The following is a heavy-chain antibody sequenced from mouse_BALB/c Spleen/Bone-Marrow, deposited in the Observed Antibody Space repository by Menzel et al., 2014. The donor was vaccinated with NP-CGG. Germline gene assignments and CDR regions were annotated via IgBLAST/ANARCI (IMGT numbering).Heavy chain of an antibody. J-gene: IGHJ4*01. Sequence: VQLQQSGAKLVRPGVSVKISCKGSGYTFTDHAMHWVKRSHAKSLEWIGLISGYYGDAIYNQKFKGKATMTVDKSSSTAYMELARLTSGDSAIYYCARFGKVRNAMDYWGQGTSVTVSS. CDR3: ARFGKVRNAMDY. V-gene: IGHV1S137*01. CDR1: GYTFTDHA. D-gene: IGHD2-14*01. CDR2: ISGYYGDA.